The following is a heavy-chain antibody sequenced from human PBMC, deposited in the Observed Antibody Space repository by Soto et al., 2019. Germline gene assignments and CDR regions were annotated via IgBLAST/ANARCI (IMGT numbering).Heavy chain of an antibody. Sequence: ASVKVSCKASGYTFTSYDINWVRQATGQGLEWMGWMNPDSGNTGYAQKFQGRVTMTRNTSISTAYMELSSLRSEDTAVYYCATIPGIAVAGTFYYYYYGMDVWG. CDR1: GYTFTSYD. CDR2: MNPDSGNT. CDR3: ATIPGIAVAGTFYYYYYGMDV. J-gene: IGHJ6*02. V-gene: IGHV1-8*01. D-gene: IGHD6-19*01.